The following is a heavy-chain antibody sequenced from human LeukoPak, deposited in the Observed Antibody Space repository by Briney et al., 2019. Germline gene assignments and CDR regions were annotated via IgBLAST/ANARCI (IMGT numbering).Heavy chain of an antibody. V-gene: IGHV3-73*01. CDR1: GFTFSGSA. D-gene: IGHD1-1*01. CDR2: IRSKPNNYAT. J-gene: IGHJ4*02. CDR3: TRWPKDGTPFDY. Sequence: GGSLRLSCAASGFTFSGSAIYWVRQASGKGLEWVGRIRSKPNNYATAYAASVKGRFTISRDESKNTAYLQMNSLTVEDTAAYYCTRWPKDGTPFDYWGQGTLVTVSS.